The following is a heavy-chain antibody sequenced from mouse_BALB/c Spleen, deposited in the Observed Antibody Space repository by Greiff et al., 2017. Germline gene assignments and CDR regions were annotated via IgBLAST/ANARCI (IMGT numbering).Heavy chain of an antibody. J-gene: IGHJ2*01. CDR2: INPYNGAT. CDR1: GYSFTGYY. V-gene: IGHV1-31*01. D-gene: IGHD2-3*01. Sequence: EVKLVESGPELVKPGASVKISCKASGYSFTGYYMHWVKQSHVKSLEWIGRINPYNGATSYNQNFKDKASLTVDKSSSTAYMELHSLTSEDSAVYYCARRDIYDGLDYWGQGTTLTVSS. CDR3: ARRDIYDGLDY.